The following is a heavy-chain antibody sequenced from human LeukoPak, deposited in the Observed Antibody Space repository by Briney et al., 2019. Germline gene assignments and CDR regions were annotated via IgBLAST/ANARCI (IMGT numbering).Heavy chain of an antibody. V-gene: IGHV3-30*18. CDR2: ISYDGSNK. CDR1: GFTFSSYG. Sequence: GGSLRLSCAASGFTFSSYGMHWVRQAPGKGLEWVAVISYDGSNKYYADSVKGRFTISRDNSKNTLYLQMNSLGAEDTAVYYCAKVSGVFIVGAYDYWGQGTLVTVSS. CDR3: AKVSGVFIVGAYDY. J-gene: IGHJ4*02. D-gene: IGHD1-26*01.